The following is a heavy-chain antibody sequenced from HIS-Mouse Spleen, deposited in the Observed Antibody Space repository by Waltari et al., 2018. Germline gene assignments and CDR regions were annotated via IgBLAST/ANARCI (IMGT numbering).Heavy chain of an antibody. CDR2: MNPNSGNT. CDR1: GYTFTSYD. CDR3: ARIGSHRRGYSYGYWFDP. V-gene: IGHV1-8*01. Sequence: QVQLVQSGAEVKKPGASVKVSCQASGYTFTSYDINWGGQATGHGLEWIGWMNPNSGNTGYAKKFQGRVTMTKNTSISTAYMELSSLRSEDTAVYYCARIGSHRRGYSYGYWFDPWGQGTMVTVSS. J-gene: IGHJ5*02. D-gene: IGHD5-18*01.